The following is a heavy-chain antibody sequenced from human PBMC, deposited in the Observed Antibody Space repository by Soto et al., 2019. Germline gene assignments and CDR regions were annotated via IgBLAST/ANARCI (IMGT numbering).Heavy chain of an antibody. D-gene: IGHD1-26*01. J-gene: IGHJ6*02. CDR1: GYSFTTFW. CDR2: IYPGDSDT. Sequence: GESLKISCKGSGYSFTTFWIGWVRQMPGKGLEWMGVIYPGDSDTRYSPSFQGQVTLSADTSISTAYLQWNILKASDTAIYYCARSGRNAYYNMDVWGQGTTVTVS. V-gene: IGHV5-51*01. CDR3: ARSGRNAYYNMDV.